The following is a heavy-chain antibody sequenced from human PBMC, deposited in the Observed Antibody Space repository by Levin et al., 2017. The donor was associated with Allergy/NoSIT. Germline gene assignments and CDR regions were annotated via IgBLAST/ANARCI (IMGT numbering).Heavy chain of an antibody. D-gene: IGHD5-12*01. CDR3: ARVKQWLRSGLDY. V-gene: IGHV4-34*01. CDR2: INHSGST. J-gene: IGHJ4*02. CDR1: GGSFSGYY. Sequence: SETLSLTCVVYGGSFSGYYWSWIRQPPGKGLEWIGEINHSGSTDYNPSLKSRVTMSVDTSKNQFSLKLSSVAAADTAVYYCARVKQWLRSGLDYWGQGILVTVSS.